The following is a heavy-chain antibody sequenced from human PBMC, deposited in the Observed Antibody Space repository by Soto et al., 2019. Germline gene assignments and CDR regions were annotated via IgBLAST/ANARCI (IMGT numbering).Heavy chain of an antibody. Sequence: SETLSLTCTVSGGSISSSSYYWGWIRQPPGKGLEWIGSIYYSGSTYYNPSLKSRVTISVDTSKSQFSLKLSSVTAADTAVYYCARVSGPYYYGSGSDPQNWFDPWGQGTLVTVSS. J-gene: IGHJ5*02. V-gene: IGHV4-39*07. D-gene: IGHD3-10*01. CDR3: ARVSGPYYYGSGSDPQNWFDP. CDR1: GGSISSSSYY. CDR2: IYYSGST.